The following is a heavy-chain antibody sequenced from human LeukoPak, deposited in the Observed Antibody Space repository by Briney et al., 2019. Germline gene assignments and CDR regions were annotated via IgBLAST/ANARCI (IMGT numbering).Heavy chain of an antibody. D-gene: IGHD3-10*01. Sequence: GGSLRLSCAASGFTFSSYGMHWVRQAPGKGLEWVAVIWYDGSNKYYADSVKGRFTISRDNSKNTLYLQMSSLRAEDTAVYYCVKDYYGSGSQLDYWGQGTLVTVSS. CDR3: VKDYYGSGSQLDY. CDR2: IWYDGSNK. J-gene: IGHJ4*02. CDR1: GFTFSSYG. V-gene: IGHV3-30*02.